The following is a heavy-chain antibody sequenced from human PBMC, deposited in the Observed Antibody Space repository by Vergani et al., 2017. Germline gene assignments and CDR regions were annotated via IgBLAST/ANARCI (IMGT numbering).Heavy chain of an antibody. CDR1: GFTFIMHA. CDR3: AKVGRSEVAGTFGAFDI. CDR2: LSASDRRT. V-gene: IGHV3-23*01. Sequence: EVQLLESGGDLVQPGGSLRLSCAASGFTFIMHAMSWVRQAPGKGLEWDSTLSASDRRTHYADSVKGRFTISRDNSKNTLFLHMNSLRPEDTAVYYCAKVGRSEVAGTFGAFDIWGQGTMVTVSS. D-gene: IGHD6-19*01. J-gene: IGHJ3*02.